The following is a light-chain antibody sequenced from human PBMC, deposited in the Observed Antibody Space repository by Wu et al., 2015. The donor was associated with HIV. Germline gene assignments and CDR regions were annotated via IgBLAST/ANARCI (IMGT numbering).Light chain of an antibody. CDR3: QQYGSSSYT. J-gene: IGKJ2*01. CDR2: GSS. Sequence: DSVLTQSPGTLSLSPGERATLSCRASRRINSKYLAWYQQKLGQAPRLLIYGSSIRATGIPDRFSGSGSGTDFSLTISRLEPEDFAVYYCQQYGSSSYTFGQGTKLEIK. V-gene: IGKV3-20*01. CDR1: RRINSKY.